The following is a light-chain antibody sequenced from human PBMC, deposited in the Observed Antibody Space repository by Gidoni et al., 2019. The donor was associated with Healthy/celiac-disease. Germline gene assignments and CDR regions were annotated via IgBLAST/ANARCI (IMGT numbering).Light chain of an antibody. CDR1: QSISSY. V-gene: IGKV1-39*01. Sequence: DIQMTQSPSSLSASVGDRVTITCRASQSISSYLNWYQQKQGKAPKLLIYAASSLQSGVPSRFSGSGSGTDFTLTISSLQHEDFATYYWQQSYSTPPTFGQGTKVEIK. J-gene: IGKJ2*01. CDR2: AAS. CDR3: QQSYSTPPT.